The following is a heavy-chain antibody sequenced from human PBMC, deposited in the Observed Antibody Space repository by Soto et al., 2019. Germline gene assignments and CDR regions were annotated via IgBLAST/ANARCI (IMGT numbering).Heavy chain of an antibody. CDR1: GGSFSGYY. CDR2: INHSGST. V-gene: IGHV4-34*01. CDR3: ARGVSYYDSSGYYYSDYYGMDV. J-gene: IGHJ6*02. Sequence: SETLSLTCAVYGGSFSGYYWSWIHQPPGKGLEWIGEINHSGSTNYNPSLKSRVTISVDTSKNQFSLKLSSVTAADTAVYYCARGVSYYDSSGYYYSDYYGMDVWGQGTTVTVSS. D-gene: IGHD3-22*01.